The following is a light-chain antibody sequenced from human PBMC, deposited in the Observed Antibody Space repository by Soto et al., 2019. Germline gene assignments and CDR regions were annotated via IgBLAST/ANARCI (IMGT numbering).Light chain of an antibody. V-gene: IGKV3-20*01. CDR3: HQFGSSPLDT. J-gene: IGKJ3*01. Sequence: EIVLTQSPGTLSLSPGERATLSCRASQTISSSFLAWYQQKPGQAPRLLIYRASRRAPGIPDRFSGSASWTDFPLTISRLEPEDFAVYYCHQFGSSPLDTFGPGTKVEIK. CDR1: QTISSSF. CDR2: RAS.